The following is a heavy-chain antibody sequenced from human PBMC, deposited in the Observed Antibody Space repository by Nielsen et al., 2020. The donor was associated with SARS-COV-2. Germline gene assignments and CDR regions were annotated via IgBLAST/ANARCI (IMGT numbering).Heavy chain of an antibody. Sequence: SVKVSCKASGGTFSRPSISWVRQAPGQGLEWMGRIIPILGLTNYAQRFQGRITITADKPTSTAYMELSSLRSEDTAVYYCAREPGTGDLDQWGQGTLVTVSS. V-gene: IGHV1-69*04. CDR3: AREPGTGDLDQ. CDR1: GGTFSRPS. CDR2: IIPILGLT. D-gene: IGHD3/OR15-3a*01. J-gene: IGHJ4*02.